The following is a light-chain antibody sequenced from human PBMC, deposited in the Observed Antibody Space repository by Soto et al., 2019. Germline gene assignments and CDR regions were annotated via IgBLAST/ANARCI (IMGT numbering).Light chain of an antibody. J-gene: IGKJ2*01. CDR1: QSVTSNY. V-gene: IGKV3-20*01. CDR3: QQYNSYPYT. CDR2: GAS. Sequence: IVLTQSPGTLSLSPGERATLSCRASQSVTSNYLAWYQQKPGQAPRLLIFGASSRATGIPDKFSGSGSGTDFTLTISRLEPDDFATYYCQQYNSYPYTFGQGTKLEIK.